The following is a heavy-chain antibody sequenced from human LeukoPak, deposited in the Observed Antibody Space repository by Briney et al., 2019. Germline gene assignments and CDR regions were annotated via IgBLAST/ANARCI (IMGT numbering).Heavy chain of an antibody. CDR3: ARDLVPQTGEYYFDY. V-gene: IGHV4-59*01. D-gene: IGHD1-14*01. Sequence: PSETLSLTCTVSGGSISSYYWSWIRQPPGKGLEWIGYIYYSGSTNYNPSLKSRVTISVDTSKNQFSLKLSSVTAEDTAVYYCARDLVPQTGEYYFDYWGQGTLVTVSS. CDR2: IYYSGST. CDR1: GGSISSYY. J-gene: IGHJ4*02.